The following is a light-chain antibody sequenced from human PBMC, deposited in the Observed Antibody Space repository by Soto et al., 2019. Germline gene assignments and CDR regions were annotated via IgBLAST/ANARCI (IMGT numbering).Light chain of an antibody. CDR2: NTS. CDR1: QSVSSSS. Sequence: EIVLTQSPGTLSLSPGERATLSCRAGQSVSSSSLAWYQQKPGQAPRLLIYNTSSRPTGVPDRFSGSGSETDFTLIISRLEPEDFALYYCQQYGSSRPTFGQGTKVEIK. V-gene: IGKV3-20*01. CDR3: QQYGSSRPT. J-gene: IGKJ1*01.